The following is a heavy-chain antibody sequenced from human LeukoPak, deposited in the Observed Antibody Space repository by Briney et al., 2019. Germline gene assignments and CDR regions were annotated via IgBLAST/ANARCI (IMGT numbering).Heavy chain of an antibody. J-gene: IGHJ4*02. V-gene: IGHV3-21*01. D-gene: IGHD3-10*01. CDR1: GFTFSSYS. Sequence: GGSLRLSCAASGFTFSSYSMNWVRQAPGKGLEWVSSISSSSSYIYYADSVKGRFTISRDNAKNSLYLQMNSLRAEDTAVYYCARGTMVRGVQAYFDYWGQGTLVTVSS. CDR2: ISSSSSYI. CDR3: ARGTMVRGVQAYFDY.